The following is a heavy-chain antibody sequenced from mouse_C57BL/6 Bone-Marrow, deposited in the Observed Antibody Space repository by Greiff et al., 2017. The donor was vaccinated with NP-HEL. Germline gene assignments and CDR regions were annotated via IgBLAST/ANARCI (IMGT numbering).Heavy chain of an antibody. J-gene: IGHJ4*01. CDR1: GFSLTSYG. CDR3: ASGLRRQDYYAMDY. V-gene: IGHV2-5*01. Sequence: VKLQESGPGLVQPSQSLSITCTVSGFSLTSYGVHWVRQSPGKGLEWLGVIWRGGSTDYNAAFMSRLSITKDNSKSQVFFKMNSLQADDTAIYYCASGLRRQDYYAMDYWGQGTSVTVSS. D-gene: IGHD2-4*01. CDR2: IWRGGST.